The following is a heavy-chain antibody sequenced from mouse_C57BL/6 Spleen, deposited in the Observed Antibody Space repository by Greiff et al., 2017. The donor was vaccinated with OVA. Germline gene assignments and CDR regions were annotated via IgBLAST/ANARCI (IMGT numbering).Heavy chain of an antibody. CDR2: IDPSDSYT. Sequence: QVQLQQPGAELVVPGASVKLSCKASGYTFTSYWMHWVKQRPGQGLEWIGEIDPSDSYTNSNQKFKGKSTLTVDKSSSTAYMQLSSLTSEDSAVYYCASGSSYDSCDYWGQGTTLTVSS. CDR1: GYTFTSYW. D-gene: IGHD1-1*01. J-gene: IGHJ2*01. CDR3: ASGSSYDSCDY. V-gene: IGHV1-69*01.